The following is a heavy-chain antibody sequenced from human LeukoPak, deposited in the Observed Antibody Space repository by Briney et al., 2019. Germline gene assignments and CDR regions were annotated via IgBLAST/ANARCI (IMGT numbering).Heavy chain of an antibody. Sequence: GESLSFSCKGSGYSFTGYWISWVRHTRGKGREWMGRIEPSDSYTNYSPSFQGHVTISADKSISTAYLQWSSLKASDTAMYYCARLDYYGSGSYYSLDPWGQGTLVTVSS. J-gene: IGHJ5*02. D-gene: IGHD3-10*01. CDR3: ARLDYYGSGSYYSLDP. CDR1: GYSFTGYW. CDR2: IEPSDSYT. V-gene: IGHV5-10-1*01.